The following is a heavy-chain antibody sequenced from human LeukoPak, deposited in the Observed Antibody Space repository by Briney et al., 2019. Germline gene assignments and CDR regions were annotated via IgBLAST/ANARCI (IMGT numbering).Heavy chain of an antibody. CDR3: AREEYSSSWYFVYYYYGMDV. D-gene: IGHD6-13*01. CDR2: ISYDGSNK. J-gene: IGHJ6*02. Sequence: GGSLRLSCVVSGFIFSSYAMHWVRQAPGKGLEWVAVISYDGSNKYYADSVKGRFTISRDNSKNTLYLQMNSLRAEDTAVYYCAREEYSSSWYFVYYYYGMDVWGQGTTVTVSS. V-gene: IGHV3-30*04. CDR1: GFIFSSYA.